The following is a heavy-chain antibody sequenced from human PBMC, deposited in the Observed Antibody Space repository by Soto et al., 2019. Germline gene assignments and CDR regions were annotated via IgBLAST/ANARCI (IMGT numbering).Heavy chain of an antibody. V-gene: IGHV3-48*02. J-gene: IGHJ6*02. D-gene: IGHD6-13*01. CDR1: GFTFSSYG. CDR3: ARDPERSSSWYYYYGMDV. Sequence: PGGSLRLSCAASGFTFSSYGMHWVRQAPGKELEWVSYISSSSSTILYADSVKGRFTISRDNAKNSLYLQMNSLRDEDTAVYYCARDPERSSSWYYYYGMDVWGQGTTVTVSS. CDR2: ISSSSSTI.